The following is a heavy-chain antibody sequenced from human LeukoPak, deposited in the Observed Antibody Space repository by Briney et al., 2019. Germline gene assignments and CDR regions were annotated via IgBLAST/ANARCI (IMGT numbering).Heavy chain of an antibody. D-gene: IGHD3-3*01. V-gene: IGHV3-23*01. Sequence: GGSLRLSCAASGFTFSSYAMSWVRQAPGKGLEWVSAISGSGGSTYYADSVKGRFTISRDNSKNTLYLQMNSPRAEDTAVYYCAKDQATIFGVVPAFDYWGQGTLVTVSS. CDR2: ISGSGGST. CDR1: GFTFSSYA. CDR3: AKDQATIFGVVPAFDY. J-gene: IGHJ4*02.